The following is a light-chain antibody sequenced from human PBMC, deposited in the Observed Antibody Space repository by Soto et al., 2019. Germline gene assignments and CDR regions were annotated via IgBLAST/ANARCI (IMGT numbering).Light chain of an antibody. Sequence: QSVLTQPASVSGSPGQSITISCTGTSSDVGGYNYVSWYQQHPGKAPKLMIYDVTNRPSGVSNRFSGSKSGNTASLTISGLQAEDEADYYCSSYTRSSNYVFGTGTNVTVL. CDR3: SSYTRSSNYV. V-gene: IGLV2-14*01. CDR1: SSDVGGYNY. J-gene: IGLJ1*01. CDR2: DVT.